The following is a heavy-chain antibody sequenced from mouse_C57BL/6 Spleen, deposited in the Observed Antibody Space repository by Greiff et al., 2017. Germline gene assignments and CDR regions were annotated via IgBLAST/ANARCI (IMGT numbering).Heavy chain of an antibody. D-gene: IGHD4-1*01. Sequence: VQLQQSGPELVKPGASVKISCKASGYSFTDYNMNWVKQSNGKSLEWIGVINPNYGTTSYNQKFKCKATLTVDPSSSTAYMQLHSLTSEDSAVYYCSRSGTRGLYYFDYWGQGTTLTVSS. CDR1: GYSFTDYN. J-gene: IGHJ2*01. V-gene: IGHV1-39*01. CDR3: SRSGTRGLYYFDY. CDR2: INPNYGTT.